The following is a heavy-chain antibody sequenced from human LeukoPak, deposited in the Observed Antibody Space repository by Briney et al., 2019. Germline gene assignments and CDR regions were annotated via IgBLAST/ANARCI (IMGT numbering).Heavy chain of an antibody. V-gene: IGHV3-23*01. CDR2: ISGSGGST. Sequence: PGGSLRLSCAASGFTFSSYAMSWVRQAPGKGLEWVSAISGSGGSTYYAASVKGRFTISRDNSKNTLYLQMNSLRAEDTAVYYCARDQCPSREAFDIWGQGTMVTVSS. J-gene: IGHJ3*02. CDR1: GFTFSSYA. D-gene: IGHD1-26*01. CDR3: ARDQCPSREAFDI.